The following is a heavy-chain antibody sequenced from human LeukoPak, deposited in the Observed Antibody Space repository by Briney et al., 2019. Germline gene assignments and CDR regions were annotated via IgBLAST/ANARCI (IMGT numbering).Heavy chain of an antibody. Sequence: GGSLRLSCAASGFTFSSYWMHWVRQAPGKGLVWVSRINSDGSSTTYADSVKGRFTISRDNAKNTLYLQMNSLRAEDTAVYYCARDVYGFSSGYSHPPDYWGQGTLVTVSS. CDR2: INSDGSST. CDR3: ARDVYGFSSGYSHPPDY. D-gene: IGHD3-22*01. J-gene: IGHJ4*02. CDR1: GFTFSSYW. V-gene: IGHV3-74*01.